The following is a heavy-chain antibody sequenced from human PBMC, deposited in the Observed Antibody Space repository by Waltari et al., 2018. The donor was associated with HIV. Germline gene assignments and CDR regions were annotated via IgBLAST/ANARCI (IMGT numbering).Heavy chain of an antibody. J-gene: IGHJ4*02. D-gene: IGHD3-22*01. CDR2: ISWNSGSI. Sequence: VQLVESGGGLVQPGRSLRLSCAASGFPFADYSMHWVRQAPGKGLEWVSGISWNSGSIGYADSVKGRFTISRDNAKNSLYLQMNSLRAEDTALYYCAKDKEYYYDSSGYYYFDYWGQGTLVTVSS. V-gene: IGHV3-9*01. CDR1: GFPFADYS. CDR3: AKDKEYYYDSSGYYYFDY.